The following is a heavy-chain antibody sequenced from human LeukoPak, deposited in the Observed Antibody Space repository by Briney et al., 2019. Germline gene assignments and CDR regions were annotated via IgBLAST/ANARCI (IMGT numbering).Heavy chain of an antibody. Sequence: SGPTLVNPTQTLTLTCSFSGFSLSTSGMCVSWIRQPPGKALEWLARIDWDADKYYSTSLKTRLTISKDTSKNQVVLTMTNMVPVDTASYYCARMGCGSYPNFFDYWGQGILVTVSS. CDR1: GFSLSTSGMC. V-gene: IGHV2-70*11. CDR3: ARMGCGSYPNFFDY. J-gene: IGHJ4*02. D-gene: IGHD1-26*01. CDR2: IDWDADK.